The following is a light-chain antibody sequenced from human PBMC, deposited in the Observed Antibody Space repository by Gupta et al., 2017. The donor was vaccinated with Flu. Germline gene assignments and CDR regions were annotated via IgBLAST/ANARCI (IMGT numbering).Light chain of an antibody. CDR2: RNE. CDR1: TSTIGGSG. CDR3: AAWYASRSAVV. J-gene: IGLJ2*01. Sequence: VTISCSGGTSTIGGSGVYCCHPQRPGTAPNLLIYRNEKRRSGVPERFSASKSGTSASLTTSGVQAEDEADYYCAAWYASRSAVVFGGGTKLTVV. V-gene: IGLV1-47*01.